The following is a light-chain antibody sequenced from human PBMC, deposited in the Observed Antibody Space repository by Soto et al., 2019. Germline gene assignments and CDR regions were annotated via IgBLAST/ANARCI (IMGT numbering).Light chain of an antibody. CDR2: EVS. CDR1: RSDVGGYKY. J-gene: IGLJ1*01. CDR3: SSYTSSSTLYV. Sequence: QSVLTQPASVSGSPGQSITISCTGTRSDVGGYKYVSWYQQHPGKAPKLMIYEVSNRPSGVSNRFSGSKSGNTASLTISGLQAEDEADYYCSSYTSSSTLYVFGTGTQLTVL. V-gene: IGLV2-14*01.